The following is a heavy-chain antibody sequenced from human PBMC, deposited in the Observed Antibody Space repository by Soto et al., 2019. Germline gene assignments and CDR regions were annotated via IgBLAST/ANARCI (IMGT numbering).Heavy chain of an antibody. CDR2: IYPGDSDT. Sequence: PGESLKISCNGSGYSFTIYWIGWVRQMPGKGLEWMGIIYPGDSDTRYSPSFQGQVTISADKSINTAYLQWSSLKASDTAMYYCARQYNWKKNWFDPWGQGTLVTVSS. CDR1: GYSFTIYW. CDR3: ARQYNWKKNWFDP. D-gene: IGHD1-20*01. V-gene: IGHV5-51*01. J-gene: IGHJ5*02.